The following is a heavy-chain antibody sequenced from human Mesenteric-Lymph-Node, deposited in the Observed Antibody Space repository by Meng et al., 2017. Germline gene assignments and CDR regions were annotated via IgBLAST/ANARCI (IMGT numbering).Heavy chain of an antibody. CDR2: IYSGGST. D-gene: IGHD6-13*01. Sequence: GESLKISCAASGFTVSSNYMSWVRQAPGKGLEWVSVIYSGGSTYYADSVKGRCTISRDNSKNTLYLHMVSLRAEDTALYYCVKAGDASWYNYWGQGTLVTVSS. CDR1: GFTVSSNY. V-gene: IGHV3-53*01. CDR3: VKAGDASWYNY. J-gene: IGHJ4*02.